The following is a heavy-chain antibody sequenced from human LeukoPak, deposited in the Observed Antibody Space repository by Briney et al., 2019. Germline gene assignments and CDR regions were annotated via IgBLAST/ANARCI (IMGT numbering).Heavy chain of an antibody. D-gene: IGHD3-9*01. CDR3: ARDLPDYDILTGYPNFDY. Sequence: ASVKVSCKASGYTFTSYGISWVRQAPRQGLEWMGWISAYNGNTNYAQKLQGRVTITTDTSTSTAYMELRSLRSDDTAVYYCARDLPDYDILTGYPNFDYWGQGTLVTVSS. CDR1: GYTFTSYG. J-gene: IGHJ4*02. CDR2: ISAYNGNT. V-gene: IGHV1-18*01.